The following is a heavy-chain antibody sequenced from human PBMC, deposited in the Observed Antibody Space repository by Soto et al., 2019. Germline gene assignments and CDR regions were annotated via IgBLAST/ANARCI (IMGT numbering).Heavy chain of an antibody. CDR1: GGSISSSSYY. V-gene: IGHV4-39*01. J-gene: IGHJ6*02. D-gene: IGHD4-17*01. CDR3: ARQVSADYGNYEPPEYYYYYGMDV. Sequence: SETLSLTCTVSGGSISSSSYYWGWIRQPPGKGLEWIGSIYYSGSTYYNPSLKSRVTISVDTSKNQFSLKLSSVTAADTAVYYCARQVSADYGNYEPPEYYYYYGMDVWSQGTTVTVSS. CDR2: IYYSGST.